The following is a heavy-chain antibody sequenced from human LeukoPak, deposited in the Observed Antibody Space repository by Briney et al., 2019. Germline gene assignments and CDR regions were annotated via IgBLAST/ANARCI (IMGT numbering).Heavy chain of an antibody. CDR2: VSGTGVDT. V-gene: IGHV3-23*01. CDR1: GFTFSSFA. J-gene: IGHJ4*02. Sequence: GGSLILSCAASGFTFSSFAMNWVRQAPGKGLEWVSAVSGTGVDTFYADSVKGRFTISRDNSRNTLYLQMNSLRAEDAALYYCAKGLSHVGATTSGEVDYWGQGTPVTVSS. D-gene: IGHD1-26*01. CDR3: AKGLSHVGATTSGEVDY.